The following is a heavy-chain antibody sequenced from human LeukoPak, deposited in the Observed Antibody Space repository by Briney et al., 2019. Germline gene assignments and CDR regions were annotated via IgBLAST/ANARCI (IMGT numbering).Heavy chain of an antibody. CDR3: ATRGGVVPAAIDDAFDI. D-gene: IGHD2-2*02. J-gene: IGHJ3*02. CDR1: GFTVSSNY. Sequence: PGGSLRLSCAASGFTVSSNYMSWVRQALGKGLEWVSVIYSGGSTYYADSVKGRFTISRNNSKNTLYLQMNSLRAEDTAVYYCATRGGVVPAAIDDAFDIWGQGTMVTVSS. CDR2: IYSGGST. V-gene: IGHV3-66*01.